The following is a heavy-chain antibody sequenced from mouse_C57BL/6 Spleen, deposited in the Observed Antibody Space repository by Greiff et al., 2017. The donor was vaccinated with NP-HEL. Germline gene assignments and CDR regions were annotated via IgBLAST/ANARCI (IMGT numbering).Heavy chain of an antibody. CDR3: ARMSIYYDPYYAMDY. CDR1: GFSLTSYG. D-gene: IGHD2-4*01. J-gene: IGHJ4*01. V-gene: IGHV2-2*01. Sequence: VKLVESGPGLVQPSQSLSITCTVSGFSLTSYGVHWVRQSPGKGLEWLGVIWSGGSTDYNAAFISRLSISKDNSKSQVFFKMNSLQADDTAIYYCARMSIYYDPYYAMDYWGQGTSVTVSS. CDR2: IWSGGST.